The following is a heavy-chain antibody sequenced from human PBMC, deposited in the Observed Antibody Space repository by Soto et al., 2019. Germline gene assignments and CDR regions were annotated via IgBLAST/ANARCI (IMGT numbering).Heavy chain of an antibody. CDR1: GGSFSGYY. D-gene: IGHD4-17*01. Sequence: SETLSLTCAVYGGSFSGYYWSWIRQPPGKGLEWIGEINHSGSTNYNPSLKSRVTISVDTSKNQFSPKLSSVTAADTAVHYCARGSTGTTTVWGFDPWGQGTLLTVSS. J-gene: IGHJ5*02. CDR2: INHSGST. CDR3: ARGSTGTTTVWGFDP. V-gene: IGHV4-34*01.